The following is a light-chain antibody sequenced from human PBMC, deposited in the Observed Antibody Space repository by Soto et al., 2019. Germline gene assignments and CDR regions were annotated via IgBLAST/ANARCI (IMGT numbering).Light chain of an antibody. CDR3: QQNGSSLFT. CDR2: AAS. V-gene: IGKV3-20*01. J-gene: IGKJ3*01. Sequence: EIVLTQSPGTLSLSPGERATLSCRASQSVSSSYLAWYQQKPGQAPRLLIYAASSRATGIPDRFSGSGSGTDFTFTISRLEPEDFAVYYCQQNGSSLFTFGPGTKVVIK. CDR1: QSVSSSY.